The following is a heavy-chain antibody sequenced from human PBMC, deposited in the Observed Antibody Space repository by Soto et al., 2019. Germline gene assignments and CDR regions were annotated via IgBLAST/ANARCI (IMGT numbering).Heavy chain of an antibody. J-gene: IGHJ4*02. V-gene: IGHV3-30-3*01. Sequence: HPGGSLRLSCAASGFTFSGYAMHWVRQAPGKGLEWVAVISYDGSNKYYADSVKGRFTISRDNSKNTLYLQMNSLRAEDTAVYYCARGRGLDYYGSGSYFNDYWGQGTLVTVSS. D-gene: IGHD3-10*01. CDR2: ISYDGSNK. CDR1: GFTFSGYA. CDR3: ARGRGLDYYGSGSYFNDY.